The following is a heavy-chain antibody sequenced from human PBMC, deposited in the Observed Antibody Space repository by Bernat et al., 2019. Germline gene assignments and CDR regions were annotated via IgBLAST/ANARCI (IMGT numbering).Heavy chain of an antibody. D-gene: IGHD3-10*01. Sequence: EVQLVESGGGVVRPGGSLRLSCAASGFTFDDYGMSWVRQAPGKGLEWVSGINWNGGSTGYADSVKGRFTISRENAKNSLYLQMNSLRAEDTALYYCARNNYYGAGSYYPTYYFDYWGQGTLVTVSS. V-gene: IGHV3-20*04. CDR2: INWNGGST. CDR1: GFTFDDYG. J-gene: IGHJ4*02. CDR3: ARNNYYGAGSYYPTYYFDY.